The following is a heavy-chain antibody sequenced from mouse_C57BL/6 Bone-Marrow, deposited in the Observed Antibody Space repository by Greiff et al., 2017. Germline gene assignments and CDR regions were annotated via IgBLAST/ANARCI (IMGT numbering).Heavy chain of an antibody. V-gene: IGHV1-69*01. CDR1: GYTFTSYW. CDR2: IDPSDSYT. CDR3: SRDYGSSFDIDY. Sequence: QVQLQQSGAELVMPGASVKLSCKASGYTFTSYWMHWVKQRPGQGLEWIGEIDPSDSYTNYNQKFKGKSTLTVDKSSSTAYMQLSSLTSEDSAVDYCSRDYGSSFDIDYWGQGTTLTVAS. D-gene: IGHD1-1*01. J-gene: IGHJ2*01.